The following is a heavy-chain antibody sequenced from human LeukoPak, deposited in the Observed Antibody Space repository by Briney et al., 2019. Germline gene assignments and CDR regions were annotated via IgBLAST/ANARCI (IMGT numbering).Heavy chain of an antibody. CDR1: GFTFSSYA. V-gene: IGHV3-23*01. D-gene: IGHD3-3*01. Sequence: QPGGSLRLSCAASGFTFSSYAMTWVRQAPGKGLEWVSTISGSGGSTSYADTVKGQFTISRDNSRHTVFLQMSSLRAEDTAVYYCVRGLRYTILGGDYFWGQGTLVTVSS. J-gene: IGHJ4*02. CDR3: VRGLRYTILGGDYF. CDR2: ISGSGGST.